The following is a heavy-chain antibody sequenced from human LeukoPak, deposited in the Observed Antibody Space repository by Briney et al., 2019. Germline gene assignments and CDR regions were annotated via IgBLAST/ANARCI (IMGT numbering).Heavy chain of an antibody. V-gene: IGHV1-18*01. D-gene: IGHD3-22*01. J-gene: IGHJ4*02. CDR3: ARAPSGYYYDSSGYLFDY. Sequence: ASVKVSCKASGYTFTSYGISWVRQAPGQGLEWMGWISAYNGNTNYAQKLQGRVTMTTDTSTSTAYMELRSPRSDDTAVYYCARAPSGYYYDSSGYLFDYWGQGTLVTVSS. CDR2: ISAYNGNT. CDR1: GYTFTSYG.